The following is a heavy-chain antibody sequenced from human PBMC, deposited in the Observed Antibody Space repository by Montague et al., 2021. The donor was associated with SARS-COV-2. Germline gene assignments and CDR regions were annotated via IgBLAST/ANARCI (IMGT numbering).Heavy chain of an antibody. CDR2: IYHSGSA. V-gene: IGHV4-4*02. Sequence: SETLSLTCAVSGGSISSSNWWSWVRQPPGKGLEWIGEIYHSGSANYNPSLKSRVTMSVDKSKNQFSLKLSSVTAADTAVYYCARMALASSSSDFDYWGQGTLVTVSS. D-gene: IGHD6-6*01. CDR1: GGSISSSNW. J-gene: IGHJ4*02. CDR3: ARMALASSSSDFDY.